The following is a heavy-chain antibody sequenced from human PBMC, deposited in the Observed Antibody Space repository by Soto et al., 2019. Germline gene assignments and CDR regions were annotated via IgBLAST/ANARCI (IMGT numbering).Heavy chain of an antibody. Sequence: SETLSLTCAVSGGSISSGGYSWSWIRQPPGKGLEWIGYIYHSGSTYYNPSLKSRVTISVDRSKNQFSLKLSSVTAADTAVYYCARVSGGAFDIWGQGTMVTVSS. CDR2: IYHSGST. CDR1: GGSISSGGYS. D-gene: IGHD3-3*01. J-gene: IGHJ3*02. CDR3: ARVSGGAFDI. V-gene: IGHV4-30-2*01.